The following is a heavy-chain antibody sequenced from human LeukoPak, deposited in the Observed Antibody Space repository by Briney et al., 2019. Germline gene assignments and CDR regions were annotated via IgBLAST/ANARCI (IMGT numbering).Heavy chain of an antibody. CDR1: GFTFSSYG. J-gene: IGHJ4*02. V-gene: IGHV3-33*06. CDR2: IWYDGSNK. CDR3: AKASLYSSGWHAFDY. Sequence: PGGSLRLSCAASGFTFSSYGMHWVRQAPGKGLEWVAVIWYDGSNKYYADSVKVRFTISRDNSKNTLYLQMNSLRAEDTAVYYCAKASLYSSGWHAFDYWGQGTLVTVSS. D-gene: IGHD6-19*01.